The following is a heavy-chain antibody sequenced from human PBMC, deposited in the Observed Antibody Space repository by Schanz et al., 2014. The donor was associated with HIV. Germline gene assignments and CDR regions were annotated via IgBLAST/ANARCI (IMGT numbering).Heavy chain of an antibody. V-gene: IGHV1-2*02. J-gene: IGHJ6*02. CDR1: GDTFTDYY. CDR3: ARVEPAAVPDTFFYYGMDV. D-gene: IGHD2-2*02. CDR2: INPKSGAT. Sequence: QVQLVQSGAEVKKPGASVKVSCKASGDTFTDYYMHWVRQGPGQGLEWMGWINPKSGATKYAQRFQGRVTMTTDTSISTVYMELSRLRSDDTAMYYCARVEPAAVPDTFFYYGMDVWGQGTTVTVCS.